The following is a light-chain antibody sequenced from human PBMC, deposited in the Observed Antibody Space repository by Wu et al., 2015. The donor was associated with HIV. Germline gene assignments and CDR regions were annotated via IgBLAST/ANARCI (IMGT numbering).Light chain of an antibody. CDR1: QSVGNN. CDR3: QQYYDWPLT. CDR2: DTS. V-gene: IGKV3-15*01. J-gene: IGKJ4*01. Sequence: EIEMTQSPDTLSVSPGERATLFCRATQSVGNNLAWYQQKPGQAPRLLIYDTSIRATGISGRFSGRGSGTDFTLTISSMQSEDFAVYYCQQYYDWPLTFGGGTKVEIK.